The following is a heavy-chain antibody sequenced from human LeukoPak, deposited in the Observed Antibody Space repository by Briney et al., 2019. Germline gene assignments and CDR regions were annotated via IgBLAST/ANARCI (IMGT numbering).Heavy chain of an antibody. CDR3: AAGAAAGTMGDY. Sequence: SVKVSCKASGFTFTSSAMQWVRQARGQRLEWTGWIVVGSGNTSYAQKFQERVTITRDMSTSTAYMELSSLRSEDTAVYYCAAGAAAGTMGDYWGQGTLVTVSS. D-gene: IGHD6-13*01. J-gene: IGHJ4*02. V-gene: IGHV1-58*02. CDR1: GFTFTSSA. CDR2: IVVGSGNT.